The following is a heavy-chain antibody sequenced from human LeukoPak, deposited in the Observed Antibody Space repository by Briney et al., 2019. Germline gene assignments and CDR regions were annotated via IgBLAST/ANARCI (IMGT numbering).Heavy chain of an antibody. Sequence: GASVKVSCKASGYTFTSYYMHWVRRAPGQGLEWMGIIDPSGGGTTYAQNFQGRVTMTRDTSTSTVYMELSSLRSEDTAVYYCARDRGAAQGYYYYGMDVWGQGTTVTVSS. CDR2: IDPSGGGT. D-gene: IGHD3-10*01. CDR3: ARDRGAAQGYYYYGMDV. V-gene: IGHV1-46*01. CDR1: GYTFTSYY. J-gene: IGHJ6*02.